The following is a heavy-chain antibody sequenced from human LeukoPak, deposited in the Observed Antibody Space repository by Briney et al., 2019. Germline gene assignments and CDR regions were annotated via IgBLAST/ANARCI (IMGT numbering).Heavy chain of an antibody. CDR2: IYYSGST. J-gene: IGHJ6*03. Sequence: SETLSLTCGVYGGSFSGYYWSWIRQPPGKGLEWIGYIYYSGSTNYNPSLKSRVTISVDTSKNQFSLKLSSVTAADTAVYYCARAEYYYDSSGRIDYYYYYMDVWGKGTTVTVSS. V-gene: IGHV4-59*01. CDR1: GGSFSGYY. CDR3: ARAEYYYDSSGRIDYYYYYMDV. D-gene: IGHD3-22*01.